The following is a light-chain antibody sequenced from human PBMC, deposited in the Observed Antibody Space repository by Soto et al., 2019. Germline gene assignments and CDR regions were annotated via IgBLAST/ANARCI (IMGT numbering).Light chain of an antibody. J-gene: IGLJ3*02. CDR2: EDN. V-gene: IGLV2-23*01. CDR3: CSYAPINTVV. Sequence: QSALTQPASVSGSPGQSITISCTGTSSDVGSYNLVSWYQQHPGKAPKLMIYEDNKRPSGVSNRFSGSKSGNTASLTISGLQAEDEAHYYCCSYAPINTVVYGGGTKLTVL. CDR1: SSDVGSYNL.